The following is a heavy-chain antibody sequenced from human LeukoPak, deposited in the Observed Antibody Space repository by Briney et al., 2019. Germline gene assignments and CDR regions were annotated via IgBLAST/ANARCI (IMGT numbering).Heavy chain of an antibody. CDR2: IYYSGST. D-gene: IGHD3-16*02. CDR3: ARVESFTFGGVIGDFDY. Sequence: SETLSLTCTVSGGSISSGGYYWSWIRQHPGKGLEWIGYIYYSGSTYYNPSLKSRVTISVDTSKNQFSLKLSSVTAADTAVYYCARVESFTFGGVIGDFDYWGQGTLVTVSS. CDR1: GGSISSGGYY. J-gene: IGHJ4*02. V-gene: IGHV4-31*03.